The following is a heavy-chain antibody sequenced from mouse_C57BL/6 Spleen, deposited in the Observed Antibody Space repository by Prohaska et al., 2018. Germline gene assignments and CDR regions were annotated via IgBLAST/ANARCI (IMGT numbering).Heavy chain of an antibody. CDR2: INPNNGGT. Sequence: GYTFTDYNMHWVKQSHGKSLEWIGYINPNNGGTSYNQKFKGKATLTVNKSSSTAYMELRSLTSEDSAVYYCARDDGYAVRFAYWGQGTLVTVSA. J-gene: IGHJ3*01. CDR3: ARDDGYAVRFAY. V-gene: IGHV1-22*01. CDR1: GYTFTDYN. D-gene: IGHD2-3*01.